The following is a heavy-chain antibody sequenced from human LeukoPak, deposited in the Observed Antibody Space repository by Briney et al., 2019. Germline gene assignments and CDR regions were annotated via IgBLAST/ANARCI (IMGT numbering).Heavy chain of an antibody. Sequence: SGGSLRLSCAASGFTFRDYYMSWIRQAPGKGVEWVSYISSSGRTIYYADSVKGRFTISRDNAKHSLYLQMHSLRAADTAVYYCARDYYDFWSRYNPPYYYYYGMDVWGQGTTVTVSS. D-gene: IGHD3-3*01. CDR3: ARDYYDFWSRYNPPYYYYYGMDV. J-gene: IGHJ6*02. V-gene: IGHV3-11*01. CDR1: GFTFRDYY. CDR2: ISSSGRTI.